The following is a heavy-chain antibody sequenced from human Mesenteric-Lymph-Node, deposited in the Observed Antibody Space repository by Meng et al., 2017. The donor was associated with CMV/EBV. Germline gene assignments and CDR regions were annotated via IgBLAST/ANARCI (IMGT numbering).Heavy chain of an antibody. CDR2: IIPIFGTA. D-gene: IGHD6-13*01. Sequence: SVKVSCKASGGTFSSYAISWVRQAPGQGLEWMGGIIPIFGTANYVQKFQGRVTITTDESTSTAYMELSSLRSEDTAVYYCSRRKHSSSWYAAFDIWGQGTMVTVPS. CDR1: GGTFSSYA. CDR3: SRRKHSSSWYAAFDI. J-gene: IGHJ3*02. V-gene: IGHV1-69*05.